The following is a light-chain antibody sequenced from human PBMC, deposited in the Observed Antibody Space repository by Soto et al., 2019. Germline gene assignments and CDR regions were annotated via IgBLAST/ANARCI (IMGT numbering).Light chain of an antibody. CDR3: CSYAGSYRGVV. CDR2: DVS. CDR1: SSDVGGYNY. V-gene: IGLV2-11*01. J-gene: IGLJ2*01. Sequence: QSALTQPRSVSGSPGQSVTISCTGTSSDVGGYNYVSWYQQHPDKAPKLMIYDVSKRPSGVPDRFSGSKSGNTASLTISGLQAEDEADYYCCSYAGSYRGVVFGGGTQLTVL.